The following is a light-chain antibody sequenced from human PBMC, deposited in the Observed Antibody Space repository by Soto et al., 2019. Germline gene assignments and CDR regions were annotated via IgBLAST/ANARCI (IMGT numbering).Light chain of an antibody. V-gene: IGLV1-44*01. Sequence: QSVLTQPPSASGTPGQRVVISCSGSNSNIGTYTVNWYQQLPGTAPRLLIYTDYQRPSGVPDRFSGSKSGTSASLAISGLQAEDEADYYCCSSAGSSTVIFGGGTKVTVL. CDR3: CSSAGSSTVI. CDR1: NSNIGTYT. J-gene: IGLJ2*01. CDR2: TDY.